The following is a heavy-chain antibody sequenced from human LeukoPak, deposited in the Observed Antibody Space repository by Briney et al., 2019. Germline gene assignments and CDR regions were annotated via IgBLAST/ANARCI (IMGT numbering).Heavy chain of an antibody. CDR2: ISGSGGST. Sequence: GGTLRLSCAASGFTFSSYGMSWVRQAPGKGLEWVSAISGSGGSTYYADSVKGRFTISRDNSKNTLYLQMNSLRAEDTAVYYCAKDENSNYVRYFDYWGQGTLVNVSS. D-gene: IGHD4-11*01. CDR3: AKDENSNYVRYFDY. V-gene: IGHV3-23*01. CDR1: GFTFSSYG. J-gene: IGHJ4*02.